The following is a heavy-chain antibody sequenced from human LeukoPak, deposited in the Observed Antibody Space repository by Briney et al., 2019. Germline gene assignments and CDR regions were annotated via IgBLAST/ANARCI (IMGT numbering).Heavy chain of an antibody. D-gene: IGHD3-10*01. CDR2: IYYSGST. V-gene: IGHV4-39*01. Sequence: SETLSLTCTVSGGSISSSSYYWGWIRQPPGKGLEWIGSIYYSGSTYYNPSLKSRVTISVDTSKNQFSLKLSSVTAADTAVYYCASYYGSGSYYRFDPWGQGTLVTVSS. CDR1: GGSISSSSYY. CDR3: ASYYGSGSYYRFDP. J-gene: IGHJ5*02.